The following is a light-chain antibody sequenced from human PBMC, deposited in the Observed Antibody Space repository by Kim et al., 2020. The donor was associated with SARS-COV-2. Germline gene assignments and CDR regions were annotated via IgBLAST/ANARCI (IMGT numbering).Light chain of an antibody. CDR1: QSDLYSSNNKNY. J-gene: IGKJ4*01. CDR3: QQYYSIPVT. V-gene: IGKV4-1*01. CDR2: WAS. Sequence: ATINYKYSQSDLYSSNNKNYLAWYQQKPGQPPKLLIYWASTRESRVPDRFSGSGSGTDFTLTISNLQAEDVAVYYCQQYYSIPVTFGEGTKVDIK.